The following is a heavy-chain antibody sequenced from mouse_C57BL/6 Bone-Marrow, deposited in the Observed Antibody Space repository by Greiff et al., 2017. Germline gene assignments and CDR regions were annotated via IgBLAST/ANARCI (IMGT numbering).Heavy chain of an antibody. CDR1: GYTFTSYW. V-gene: IGHV1-69*01. Sequence: QVQLQQPGAELVMPGASVKLSCKASGYTFTSYWMHWVKQRPGQGLEWIGEIDPSDSYTNYNQKFKGKSTLTVDKSSSTAYIQLSSLTSEDSAVYYCARPYYDYDRGYYYAMDYWGQGTSVTVSS. CDR2: IDPSDSYT. CDR3: ARPYYDYDRGYYYAMDY. D-gene: IGHD2-4*01. J-gene: IGHJ4*01.